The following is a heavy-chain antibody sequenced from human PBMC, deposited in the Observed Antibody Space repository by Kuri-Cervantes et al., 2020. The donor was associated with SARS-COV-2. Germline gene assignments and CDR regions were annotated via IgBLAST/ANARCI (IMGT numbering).Heavy chain of an antibody. CDR3: ARGRSRITIFGVVISGVGYYFDY. D-gene: IGHD3-3*01. CDR1: GGSFSGYY. CDR2: INHSGST. V-gene: IGHV4-34*01. Sequence: GSLRLSCAVYGGSFSGYYWSWIRQPPGKGLEWIGEINHSGSTNYNPSLKSRVTISVDTSKNQFSLKLSSVTAADTAVYYCARGRSRITIFGVVISGVGYYFDYWGQGTLVTSPQ. J-gene: IGHJ4*02.